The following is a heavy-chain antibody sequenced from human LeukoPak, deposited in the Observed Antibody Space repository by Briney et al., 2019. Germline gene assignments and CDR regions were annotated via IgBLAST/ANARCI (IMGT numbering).Heavy chain of an antibody. Sequence: GGSLRLSCAASGFTFSSYAMSWVRQAPGKGLEWVSAISGSGGSTYYADSVKGRFTISRDNSKNTLYLQMNSLRAEDTAVHYCAKDPKYYYDSSGAPGGYWGQGTLVTVSS. J-gene: IGHJ4*02. CDR1: GFTFSSYA. CDR3: AKDPKYYYDSSGAPGGY. D-gene: IGHD3-22*01. CDR2: ISGSGGST. V-gene: IGHV3-23*01.